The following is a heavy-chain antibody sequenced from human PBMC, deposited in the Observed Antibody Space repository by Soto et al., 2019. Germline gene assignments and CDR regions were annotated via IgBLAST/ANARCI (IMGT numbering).Heavy chain of an antibody. Sequence: EVQLVESGGGLVQPGGSLSLSCAVYGLTFSSSEMYWVRQAPGKGLEWISYIHPSGQPIFYADSVKGRFTISRDNANNSLFLQMNSLIAEDTAVYYGARRASRWGQGTMVTVSS. CDR1: GLTFSSSE. V-gene: IGHV3-48*03. CDR2: IHPSGQPI. J-gene: IGHJ3*01. CDR3: ARRASR. D-gene: IGHD1-26*01.